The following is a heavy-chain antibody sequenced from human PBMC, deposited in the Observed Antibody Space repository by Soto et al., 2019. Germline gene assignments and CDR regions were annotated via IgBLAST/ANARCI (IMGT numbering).Heavy chain of an antibody. D-gene: IGHD1-1*01. V-gene: IGHV4-4*02. CDR2: IDQNGIT. CDR3: ARLDRDYFYHGMDV. Sequence: SETLSLTCAVSGGSISNSKWWTWVRQVPGKGLEWIGKIDQNGITNYNPSLKSRVTISKDESKNQLSLKLTPVTAADTALYYCARLDRDYFYHGMDVWGQGTTVTVSS. CDR1: GGSISNSKW. J-gene: IGHJ6*02.